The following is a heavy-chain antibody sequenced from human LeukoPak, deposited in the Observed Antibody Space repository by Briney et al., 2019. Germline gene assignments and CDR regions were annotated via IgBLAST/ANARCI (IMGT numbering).Heavy chain of an antibody. CDR2: IYHSGST. Sequence: PSGTLSLTCAVSGASISSPNWWSWVRQPPGKGLEWIGEIYHSGSTNYNPSLESRATISVDTSKNQFSLKLSSVTAADTAVYYRARYRAFDIWGQGTMVTVSS. CDR1: GASISSPNW. V-gene: IGHV4-4*02. CDR3: ARYRAFDI. J-gene: IGHJ3*02.